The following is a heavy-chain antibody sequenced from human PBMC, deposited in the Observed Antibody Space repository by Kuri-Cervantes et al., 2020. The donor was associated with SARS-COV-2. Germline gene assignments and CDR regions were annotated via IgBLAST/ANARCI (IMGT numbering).Heavy chain of an antibody. CDR2: INSDGSST. CDR3: ARGVGSWYYYYMDV. CDR1: GFTFSSYS. J-gene: IGHJ6*03. V-gene: IGHV3-74*01. Sequence: GGSLRLSCAASGFTFSSYSMNWVRQAPGKGLVWVSRINSDGSSTSYADSVKGRFTISRDNAKNTLYLQMNSLRAEDTAVYYCARGVGSWYYYYMDVWGKGTTVTVSS. D-gene: IGHD6-13*01.